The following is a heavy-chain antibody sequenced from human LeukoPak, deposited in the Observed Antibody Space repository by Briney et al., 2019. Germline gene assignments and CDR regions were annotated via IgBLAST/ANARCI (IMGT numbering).Heavy chain of an antibody. CDR2: ISGSGGST. CDR1: GFTFSSYA. D-gene: IGHD2-2*01. J-gene: IGHJ4*02. Sequence: GGSLRLSCAASGFTFSSYAMSWVRQAPGKGLDWVSAISGSGGSTYYADSVKGRFTISRDNSKNTLYLQMNSLRAEDTAVYYCAKVCSSTSCSEFDYWGQGTLVTVSS. CDR3: AKVCSSTSCSEFDY. V-gene: IGHV3-23*01.